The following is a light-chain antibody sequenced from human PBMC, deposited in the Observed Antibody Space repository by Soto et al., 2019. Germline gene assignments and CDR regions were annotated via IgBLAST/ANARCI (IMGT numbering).Light chain of an antibody. V-gene: IGKV1-39*01. Sequence: DLQMTQSPSSLSASVGDRLTITCRASQSISTYLNWYQQKPGKAPDLLIYGASSLQSGVPSRFSGSGSGTDFTLTISSLQPEDFATYYCQQSFSTPWTFGQGTKVEIK. J-gene: IGKJ1*01. CDR2: GAS. CDR3: QQSFSTPWT. CDR1: QSISTY.